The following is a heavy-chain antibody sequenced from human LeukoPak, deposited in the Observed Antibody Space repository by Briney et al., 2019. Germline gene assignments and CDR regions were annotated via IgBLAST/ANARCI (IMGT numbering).Heavy chain of an antibody. D-gene: IGHD3-16*01. J-gene: IGHJ4*02. CDR2: IYTTGST. CDR3: AREEHVGANFDY. V-gene: IGHV4-4*07. CDR1: GGSISSYY. Sequence: SETLSLTCTVSGGSISSYYWTWIRQPAGMGLEWIGRIYTTGSTNFNPSLKSRVTMSVDTSKSQFSLKLSSVTAADTAVYYCAREEHVGANFDYWGQGTLVTVSS.